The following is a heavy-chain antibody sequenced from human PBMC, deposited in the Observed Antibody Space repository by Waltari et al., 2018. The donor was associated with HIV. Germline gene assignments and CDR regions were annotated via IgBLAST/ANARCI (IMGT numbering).Heavy chain of an antibody. Sequence: QLQLQESGPGLVKPSETLSLTCTVSGGSISSSSYYWGWIRQPPGKGLEWIGSIYYSGGTDYNPSLKSRVTISVDTSKNQFSLKLSSVTAADTAVYYCARTGTTRGPFDYWGQGTLVTVSS. D-gene: IGHD1-7*01. CDR1: GGSISSSSYY. J-gene: IGHJ4*02. V-gene: IGHV4-39*07. CDR3: ARTGTTRGPFDY. CDR2: IYYSGGT.